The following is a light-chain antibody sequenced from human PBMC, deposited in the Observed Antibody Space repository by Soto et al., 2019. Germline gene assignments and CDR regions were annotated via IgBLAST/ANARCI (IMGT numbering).Light chain of an antibody. CDR1: QSLLHSNGFNY. CDR3: MQAVQTPWS. CDR2: MAS. Sequence: EIVVTQSPLSLPVILGEPASISCRSSQSLLHSNGFNYLDWYLQRPGQSPQLLIYMASSRASGVPDRFSGSGSGTDFTLTITRVEAEYVGIYYCMQAVQTPWSFGQGTK. V-gene: IGKV2-28*01. J-gene: IGKJ1*01.